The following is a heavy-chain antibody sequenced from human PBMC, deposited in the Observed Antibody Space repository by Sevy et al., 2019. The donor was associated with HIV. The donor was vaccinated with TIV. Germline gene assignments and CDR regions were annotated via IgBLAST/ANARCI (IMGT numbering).Heavy chain of an antibody. Sequence: GGSLRLSCAASGFSFRNYDMHWVRQAPGKGLEWLALVSFDGDSTYSADSVKGRFTSSRDNSKNTLYLQMNSLRVEDRAIYYCATRGWYDASGYASYYYYGMDVWGQGTTVTVSS. J-gene: IGHJ6*02. CDR3: ATRGWYDASGYASYYYYGMDV. V-gene: IGHV3-30*03. CDR2: VSFDGDST. D-gene: IGHD3-16*01. CDR1: GFSFRNYD.